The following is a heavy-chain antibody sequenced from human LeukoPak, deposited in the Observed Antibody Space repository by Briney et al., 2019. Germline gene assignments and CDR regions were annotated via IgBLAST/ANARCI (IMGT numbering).Heavy chain of an antibody. CDR2: INPSGGST. Sequence: GASVKVSCKASGYTFTSYFMHWVRQAPGKGLEGRGNINPSGGSTSYAQKFQGRATMTRDTSTSAVYMALRSLRSEDTAVYYCARGTRDGYNPFDYWGQGTLVTVSS. J-gene: IGHJ4*02. CDR3: ARGTRDGYNPFDY. V-gene: IGHV1-46*01. D-gene: IGHD5-24*01. CDR1: GYTFTSYF.